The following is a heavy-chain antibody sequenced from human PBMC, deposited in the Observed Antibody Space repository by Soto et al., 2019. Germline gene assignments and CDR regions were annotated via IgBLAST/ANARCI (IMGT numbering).Heavy chain of an antibody. CDR2: IFYSGST. Sequence: SETLSLTCTVSGGSISSSSYYWGWIRQPPGKGLEWIGSIFYSGSTYYNPSLKSRVTISVDTSKNQFSLKLSSVTAADKAVEYFSFIFSGGYSFCFLFFRLALLGQGPTVP. D-gene: IGHD5-18*01. V-gene: IGHV4-39*01. J-gene: IGHJ6*02. CDR3: SFIFSGGYSFCFLFFRLAL. CDR1: GGSISSSSYY.